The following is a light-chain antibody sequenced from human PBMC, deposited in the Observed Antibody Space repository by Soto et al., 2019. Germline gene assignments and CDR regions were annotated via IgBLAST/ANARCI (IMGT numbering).Light chain of an antibody. CDR2: KVS. J-gene: IGKJ1*01. CDR3: MQGTHWPRT. CDR1: QSLVYRDGNTY. Sequence: DVVMTQSPLSLPVTLGQPASISCRSSQSLVYRDGNTYLNWFQQRPGQSPRRLINKVSKRDSGVPDRFSGSGSGTDLTLKISRVEAEDVGVYYCMQGTHWPRTFGQGTKVEIK. V-gene: IGKV2-30*01.